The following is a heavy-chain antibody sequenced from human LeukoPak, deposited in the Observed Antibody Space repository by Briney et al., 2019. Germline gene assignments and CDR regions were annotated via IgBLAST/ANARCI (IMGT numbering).Heavy chain of an antibody. D-gene: IGHD3-3*01. J-gene: IGHJ5*02. CDR3: ATIFGVVIGGIRFDP. CDR2: ISGSGGST. Sequence: PGGSLRLSCAASGFTFSSYAMSWGRQAPGKGLEWVSAISGSGGSTYYADSVKGRFTISRDNSKNTLYLQMNSLRAEDTAVYYCATIFGVVIGGIRFDPWGQGTLVTVSS. CDR1: GFTFSSYA. V-gene: IGHV3-23*01.